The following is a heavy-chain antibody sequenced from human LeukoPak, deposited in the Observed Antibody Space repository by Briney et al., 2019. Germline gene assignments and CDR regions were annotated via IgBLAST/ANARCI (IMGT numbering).Heavy chain of an antibody. CDR3: ARAFRGGSYDYYYYYMDV. CDR2: IYYSGST. D-gene: IGHD1-26*01. V-gene: IGHV4-59*01. CDR1: GGSISSYY. Sequence: SETLSLTFTVSGGSISSYYWSWIRQPPGKGLEWIGYIYYSGSTNYNPSLKSRVTISVDTSKNQFSLKLSSVTAADTAVYYCARAFRGGSYDYYYYYMDVWGKGTTVTVSS. J-gene: IGHJ6*03.